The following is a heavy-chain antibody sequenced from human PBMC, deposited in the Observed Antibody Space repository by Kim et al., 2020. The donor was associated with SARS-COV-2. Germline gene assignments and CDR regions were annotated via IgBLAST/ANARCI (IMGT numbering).Heavy chain of an antibody. Sequence: GGSLRLSCAASGFTFSSYSMNWVRQAPGKGLEWVSSISSSSSYIYYADSVKGRFTISRDNAKNSLYLQMNSLRAEDTAVYYCARFLSRVVRGGIDYWGQGTLVTVSS. CDR3: ARFLSRVVRGGIDY. D-gene: IGHD3-10*01. J-gene: IGHJ4*02. V-gene: IGHV3-21*01. CDR2: ISSSSSYI. CDR1: GFTFSSYS.